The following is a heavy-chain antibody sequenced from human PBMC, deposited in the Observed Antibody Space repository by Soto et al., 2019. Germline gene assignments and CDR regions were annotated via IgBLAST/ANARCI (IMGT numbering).Heavy chain of an antibody. J-gene: IGHJ6*02. CDR1: GGTFSSYA. V-gene: IGHV1-69*12. D-gene: IGHD3-3*01. Sequence: QVQLVQSGAEVKKPGSSVKVSCKASGGTFSSYAISWVRQAPGQGLEWMGGIIPIFGTANYAQKFQGRVTITADESTRTAYMELSSPRSEDTAVNYCAIPDFWSGYYYHYYGMDVWGQGTTVTVSS. CDR2: IIPIFGTA. CDR3: AIPDFWSGYYYHYYGMDV.